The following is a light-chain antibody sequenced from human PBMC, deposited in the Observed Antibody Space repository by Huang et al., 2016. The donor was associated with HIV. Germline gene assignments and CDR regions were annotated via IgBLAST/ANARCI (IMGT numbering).Light chain of an antibody. CDR1: QSSGSY. CDR2: DAS. Sequence: EIVLTQSPATLSLSPGERATLSCWASQSSGSYLAWSQHKPGQAPRLLIFDASKRATRIHARCSGSGSGTDFILTISNLEPEDFALYYCQQRNNWPLTFGGGTKVEI. CDR3: QQRNNWPLT. J-gene: IGKJ4*01. V-gene: IGKV3-11*01.